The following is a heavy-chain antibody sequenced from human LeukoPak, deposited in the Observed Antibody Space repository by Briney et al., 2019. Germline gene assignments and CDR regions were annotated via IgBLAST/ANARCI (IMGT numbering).Heavy chain of an antibody. V-gene: IGHV3-7*01. Sequence: GGSLRLSCAASGFPFSSYWMSWVRQAPGKGLEWVANIKQDGSEKYYVDSVKGRFTISRDNAKNSLYLQMNSLRAEDTAVYYCARDDYGDKWGQGTLVTVSS. CDR2: IKQDGSEK. D-gene: IGHD4-23*01. CDR1: GFPFSSYW. J-gene: IGHJ4*02. CDR3: ARDDYGDK.